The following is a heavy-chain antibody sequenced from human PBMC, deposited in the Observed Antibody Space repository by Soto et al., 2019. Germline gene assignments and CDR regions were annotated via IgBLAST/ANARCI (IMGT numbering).Heavy chain of an antibody. Sequence: QVQLVQSGAEVKKPGASVKVSCKASGYTFASYAISWMRQAPGQGLEWMGWISAYNGNTNYAQKLQGRVTMTTATTTSTAYMELRSVRSDDTAVYYSARDPPPPDYWGQGTLVTVSS. CDR2: ISAYNGNT. J-gene: IGHJ4*02. CDR1: GYTFASYA. CDR3: ARDPPPPDY. V-gene: IGHV1-18*01.